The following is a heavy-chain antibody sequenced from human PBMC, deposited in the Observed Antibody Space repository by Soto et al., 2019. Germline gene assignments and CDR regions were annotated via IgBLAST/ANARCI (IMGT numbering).Heavy chain of an antibody. D-gene: IGHD4-17*01. CDR2: IDPSDSYT. CDR3: ATYHHGDYVAFDI. V-gene: IGHV5-10-1*01. J-gene: IGHJ3*02. Sequence: PGESLKISCKGSGYSFTSYWISWVRQMPGKGLEWMGRIDPSDSYTNYSPSLQGHVTISADKSISTAYLQWSSLKASDTAMYYCATYHHGDYVAFDIWGQGTVVTVSS. CDR1: GYSFTSYW.